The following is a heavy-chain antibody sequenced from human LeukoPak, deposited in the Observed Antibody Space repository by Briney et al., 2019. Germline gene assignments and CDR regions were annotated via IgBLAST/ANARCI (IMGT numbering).Heavy chain of an antibody. D-gene: IGHD2-15*01. J-gene: IGHJ3*02. CDR2: INHSGST. V-gene: IGHV4-34*01. Sequence: SETLSLTCAVYGGSFSGYYWSWIRQPPGRGLEWIGEINHSGSTNYNPSLKSRVTISVDTSKNQFSLKLSSVTAADTAVYYCARDYCSGGSCYSRDAFDIWGQGTMVTVSS. CDR3: ARDYCSGGSCYSRDAFDI. CDR1: GGSFSGYY.